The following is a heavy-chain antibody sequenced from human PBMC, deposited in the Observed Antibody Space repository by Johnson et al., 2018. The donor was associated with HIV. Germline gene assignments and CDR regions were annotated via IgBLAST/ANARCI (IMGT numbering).Heavy chain of an antibody. CDR2: ISSDGSNK. V-gene: IGHV3-30*03. CDR1: GFTFSVYD. CDR3: GRHRDDAFDI. Sequence: QVQLVESGGGVVQSGGSLRLSYDASGFTFSVYDRHWVCQAPGKGLEWVAVISSDGSNKYYADSVKGRFTISRDNSKNTLYLQMNSLRAEDTAVYYCGRHRDDAFDIWGQGTMVTVSS. D-gene: IGHD2-21*02. J-gene: IGHJ3*02.